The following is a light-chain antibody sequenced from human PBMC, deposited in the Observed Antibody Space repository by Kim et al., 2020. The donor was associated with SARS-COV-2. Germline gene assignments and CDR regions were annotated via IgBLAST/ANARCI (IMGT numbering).Light chain of an antibody. Sequence: VSVRDRLTFTCRAHQGITNSLAWYQQTPGKVPQRLIYAASALQTEVPSRFSGSRSGTDFTLTISSLQPEDVATYYCQEYNCAPWTFGQGTKVDIK. CDR1: QGITNS. CDR2: AAS. V-gene: IGKV1-27*01. CDR3: QEYNCAPWT. J-gene: IGKJ1*01.